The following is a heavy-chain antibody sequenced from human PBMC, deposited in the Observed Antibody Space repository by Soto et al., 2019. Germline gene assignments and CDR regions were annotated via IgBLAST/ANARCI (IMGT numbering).Heavy chain of an antibody. D-gene: IGHD3-10*01. Sequence: PGGSLRLSCAASGFTFSSYGMHWVRQAPGKGLEWVAVIWYDGSNKYYADSVKGRFTISRDNSKNTLYLQMNSLRAEDTAVYYCARYYYYGSGSYNYYYGMDVWGQGTTVTVSS. CDR1: GFTFSSYG. V-gene: IGHV3-33*01. CDR3: ARYYYYGSGSYNYYYGMDV. J-gene: IGHJ6*02. CDR2: IWYDGSNK.